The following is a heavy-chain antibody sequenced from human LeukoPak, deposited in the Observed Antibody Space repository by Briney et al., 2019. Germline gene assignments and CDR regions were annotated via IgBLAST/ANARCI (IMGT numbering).Heavy chain of an antibody. J-gene: IGHJ4*02. CDR1: GLTFTNYW. D-gene: IGHD4-11*01. CDR3: GNHDYSDYY. V-gene: IGHV3-74*01. CDR2: INIDGTTT. Sequence: GGSLRLSCAASGLTFTNYWIHWVRHAPGEGLVWVSRINIDGTTTTYADSVKGRFTISRDNAKSTVYLQMNSLRVEDTAVYYCGNHDYSDYYGGQGTLVTVSA.